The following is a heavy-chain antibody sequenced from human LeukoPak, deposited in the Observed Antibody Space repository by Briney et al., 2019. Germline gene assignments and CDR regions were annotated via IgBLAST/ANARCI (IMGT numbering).Heavy chain of an antibody. CDR1: GGSISSYY. V-gene: IGHV4-59*01. D-gene: IGHD6-6*01. J-gene: IGHJ4*02. CDR2: IYYSGST. Sequence: SETLSLTCTFSGGSISSYYWSWIRQPPGKGLEWIGYIYYSGSTNYNPSLKSRVTISVDTSKNQFSLKLSSVTAADTAVYYCASSEYSSSSPDYWGQGTLVTVSS. CDR3: ASSEYSSSSPDY.